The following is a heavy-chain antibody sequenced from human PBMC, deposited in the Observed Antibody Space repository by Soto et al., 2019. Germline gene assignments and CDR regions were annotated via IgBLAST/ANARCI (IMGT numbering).Heavy chain of an antibody. V-gene: IGHV3-7*01. D-gene: IGHD2-2*01. CDR1: AFTLSTYW. CDR3: VRGCGRASCPYYLDV. CDR2: IKQDGSET. Sequence: EVQLVESGGGLVQLGGSLRLSCAASAFTLSTYWMSWVRQAPGKGQEWVATIKQDGSETHYVDSVKGRFTISRDNAENSLYLQMNSLRAEDTAVYYCVRGCGRASCPYYLDVWGKGTTVTVSS. J-gene: IGHJ6*03.